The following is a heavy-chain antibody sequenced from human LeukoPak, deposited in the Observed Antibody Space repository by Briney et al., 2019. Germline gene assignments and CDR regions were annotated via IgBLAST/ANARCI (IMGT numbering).Heavy chain of an antibody. CDR2: IIPIFGTA. D-gene: IGHD3-10*01. V-gene: IGHV1-69*05. CDR1: GGTFSSYA. CDR3: ARQHYYGSGSYEKWFDP. J-gene: IGHJ5*02. Sequence: SVKVSCKASGGTFSSYAISWVRQAPRQGLEWMGGIIPIFGTANYAQKFQGRVTITTDESTSTAYMELSSLRSEDTAVYYCARQHYYGSGSYEKWFDPWGQGTLVTVSS.